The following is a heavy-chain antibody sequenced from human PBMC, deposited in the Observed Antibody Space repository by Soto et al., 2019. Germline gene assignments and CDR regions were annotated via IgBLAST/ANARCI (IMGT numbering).Heavy chain of an antibody. CDR1: GYTFTAYG. J-gene: IGHJ6*03. Sequence: QVHLVQSGAEVKGPGDSMKVSCKTSGYTFTAYGINWVRQAPGQGLVWMGWVSAYNVVTIYAQKVHGRVAMATVTSKKTAYMELRRLSPDDTAGYYCGRGIALGDYYYMDVWGIGTTVNVSS. V-gene: IGHV1-18*01. CDR3: GRGIALGDYYYMDV. CDR2: VSAYNVVT. D-gene: IGHD1-26*01.